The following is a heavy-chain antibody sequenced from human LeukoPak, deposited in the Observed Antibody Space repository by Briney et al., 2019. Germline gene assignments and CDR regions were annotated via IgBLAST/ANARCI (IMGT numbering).Heavy chain of an antibody. V-gene: IGHV3-30-3*01. CDR1: GFTFSSYA. CDR3: ASFKATVGIAAVPENY. J-gene: IGHJ4*02. D-gene: IGHD6-13*01. Sequence: GRSLRLSCAASGFTFSSYAMHWVRQAPGKGLEWVAVISYDGSNKYYADSVKGRFTISRDNSKNTLYLQMNSLRAEDTAVYYCASFKATVGIAAVPENYWGQGTLVTVSS. CDR2: ISYDGSNK.